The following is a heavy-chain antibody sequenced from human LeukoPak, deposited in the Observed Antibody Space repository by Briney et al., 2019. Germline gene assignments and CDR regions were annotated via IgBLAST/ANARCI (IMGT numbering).Heavy chain of an antibody. Sequence: ASVKVSCKASGYTFTGYYMHWVRQAPGQGLEWMGWINPNSGGTNYAQKFQGRVTMTRDTSISTAYMELSRLRSDDTAVYYCARDPAHYYDSSGYGFSFDYWGQGTLVTVSS. CDR1: GYTFTGYY. J-gene: IGHJ4*02. CDR3: ARDPAHYYDSSGYGFSFDY. CDR2: INPNSGGT. V-gene: IGHV1-2*02. D-gene: IGHD3-22*01.